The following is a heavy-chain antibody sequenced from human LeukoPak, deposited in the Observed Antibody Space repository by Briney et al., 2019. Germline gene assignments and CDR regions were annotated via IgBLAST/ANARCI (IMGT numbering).Heavy chain of an antibody. D-gene: IGHD3-3*01. V-gene: IGHV4-34*01. CDR2: INHSGST. J-gene: IGHJ5*02. CDR3: ARRVISEISIDKGNWLDP. CDR1: GGSFSGYY. Sequence: SETLSLTCAVYGGSFSGYYWTWIRQPPGKGLEWIGEINHSGSTNYNPSLKSRVTISVDTSKNQLSLKLSSVTAADTAVYYCARRVISEISIDKGNWLDPWGQGTLVTVSS.